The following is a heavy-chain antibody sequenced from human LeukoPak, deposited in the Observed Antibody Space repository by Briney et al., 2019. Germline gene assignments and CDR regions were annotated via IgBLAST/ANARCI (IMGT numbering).Heavy chain of an antibody. V-gene: IGHV4-38-2*02. CDR2: VYHSGST. J-gene: IGHJ4*02. Sequence: SETLSLTCTVSGYSISSGFYWGWIRQPPGKWLEWIGNVYHSGSTYYNPSLKSRVTISIDTSKNQFSLKLSSVTAADTAVYYCARGVGVDKFDYWGQGTLVTVS. CDR3: ARGVGVDKFDY. D-gene: IGHD1-26*01. CDR1: GYSISSGFY.